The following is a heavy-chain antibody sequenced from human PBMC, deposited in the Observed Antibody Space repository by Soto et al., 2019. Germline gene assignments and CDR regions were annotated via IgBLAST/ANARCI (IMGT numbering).Heavy chain of an antibody. CDR1: GGSFSGYY. Sequence: SETLSLTCAVYGGSFSGYYWSWIRQPPGKGLEWIGEINHSGSTNYNPSLKSRVTISVDTSKNQFSLKLSSVTAADTAVYYCARGITGTTHVYYYGMDVWGQGTTVTVSS. CDR3: ARGITGTTHVYYYGMDV. CDR2: INHSGST. D-gene: IGHD1-7*01. V-gene: IGHV4-34*01. J-gene: IGHJ6*02.